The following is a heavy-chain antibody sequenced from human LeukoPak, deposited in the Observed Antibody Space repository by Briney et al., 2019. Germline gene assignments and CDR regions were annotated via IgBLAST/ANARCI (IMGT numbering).Heavy chain of an antibody. Sequence: GGSLRLSCAASGFTFSDYYMSWIRQAPGKGLEWVSYISSSGRTVYYADSVKGRFTISRDNAKSSLYLQMNSLRAEDTAVYYCARETGLRSWFDPWGQGTLVTVSS. D-gene: IGHD3-10*01. CDR3: ARETGLRSWFDP. CDR2: ISSSGRTV. J-gene: IGHJ5*02. CDR1: GFTFSDYY. V-gene: IGHV3-11*01.